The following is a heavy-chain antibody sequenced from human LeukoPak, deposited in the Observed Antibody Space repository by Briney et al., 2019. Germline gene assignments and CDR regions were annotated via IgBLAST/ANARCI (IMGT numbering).Heavy chain of an antibody. V-gene: IGHV1-8*02. CDR1: GYTFTGYY. D-gene: IGHD5-18*01. CDR3: AKNVRDTGTFDY. Sequence: ASVKVSCKASGYTFTGYYLHWVRQATGQGLEWMGWMNPNSGNTGYAQRFQGRVTMTRDTSISTAYMELNSLTSEDTAVYYCAKNVRDTGTFDYWGQGTLVTVSS. J-gene: IGHJ4*02. CDR2: MNPNSGNT.